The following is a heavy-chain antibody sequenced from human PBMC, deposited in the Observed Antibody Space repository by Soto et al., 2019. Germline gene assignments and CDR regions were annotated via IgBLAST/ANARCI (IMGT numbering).Heavy chain of an antibody. CDR3: ASGAVAGGLDY. D-gene: IGHD6-19*01. CDR1: GYTFTSYA. Sequence: ASVKVSCKASGYTFTSYAMHWVRQAPGQRLEWMGWINPIYVTTKYAQKFQGSVTITADASMSTAYMELSSLRSEDTAVYYCASGAVAGGLDYWGQGTLVTVSS. J-gene: IGHJ4*02. V-gene: IGHV1-3*01. CDR2: INPIYVTT.